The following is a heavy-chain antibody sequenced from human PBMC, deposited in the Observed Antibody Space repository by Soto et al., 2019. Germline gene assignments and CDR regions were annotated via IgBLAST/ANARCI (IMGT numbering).Heavy chain of an antibody. D-gene: IGHD3-9*01. V-gene: IGHV1-69*06. Sequence: GASVKVSCKASGGTFSSYAISWVRQAPGQGLEWMGGIIPIFGTANYAQKFQGRVTITADKSTSTAYMELSSLRSEDTAVYYCAREETYDILTNPSSLNYYYGMDVWGQGTTVTVSS. CDR2: IIPIFGTA. J-gene: IGHJ6*02. CDR3: AREETYDILTNPSSLNYYYGMDV. CDR1: GGTFSSYA.